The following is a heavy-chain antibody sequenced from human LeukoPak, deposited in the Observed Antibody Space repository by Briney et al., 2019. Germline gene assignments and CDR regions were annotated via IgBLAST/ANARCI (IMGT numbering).Heavy chain of an antibody. CDR1: GFTLSSYL. D-gene: IGHD3-10*01. V-gene: IGHV3-7*03. Sequence: GRSLRLSCAASGFTLSSYLMSWVRQAPGKGLEWVANIKQDGSEKYYVDSVKGRFTISRDNAKNSLYLQMNSLRAEDTAVYYCARVSLLLWFGELLSWFDPWGQGTLVTVSS. J-gene: IGHJ5*02. CDR3: ARVSLLLWFGELLSWFDP. CDR2: IKQDGSEK.